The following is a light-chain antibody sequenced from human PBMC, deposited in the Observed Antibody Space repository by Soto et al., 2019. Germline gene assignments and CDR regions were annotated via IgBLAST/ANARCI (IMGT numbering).Light chain of an antibody. CDR2: DAS. V-gene: IGKV1-5*01. CDR1: QSISSW. Sequence: DIQMTQSPSTLSASVGDRVTITCRASQSISSWLAWYQQKPGKAPKLLIYDASSLESGVPSRFSGSGSGTEFTLTISSLQPDDFATYYCQQYENFPITFGQGTRLETK. J-gene: IGKJ5*01. CDR3: QQYENFPIT.